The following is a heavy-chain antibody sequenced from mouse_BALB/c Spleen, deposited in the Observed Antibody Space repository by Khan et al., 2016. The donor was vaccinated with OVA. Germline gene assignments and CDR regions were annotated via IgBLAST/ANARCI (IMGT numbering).Heavy chain of an antibody. CDR2: ILPGSGRN. CDR1: GYTFSSYW. D-gene: IGHD1-1*01. J-gene: IGHJ3*01. CDR3: ARGNYYGSSSWFGY. Sequence: QVRLQQSGAELMKPGASVKISCKASGYTFSSYWIEWVKQRPGHGLEWIGEILPGSGRNNYNEKFKGKATFTADTSSNTAYMQLSSLTSVDSAVYYCARGNYYGSSSWFGYWGQGTLVTVSA. V-gene: IGHV1-9*01.